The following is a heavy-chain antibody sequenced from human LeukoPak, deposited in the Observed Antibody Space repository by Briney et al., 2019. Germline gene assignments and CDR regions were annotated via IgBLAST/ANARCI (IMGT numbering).Heavy chain of an antibody. J-gene: IGHJ4*02. CDR2: ISSNSNTK. CDR3: ARDVSPDY. D-gene: IGHD5/OR15-5a*01. V-gene: IGHV3-48*01. Sequence: GGSLRLSCAASGFIFRSYTMNWVRQAPGKGLEWVSYISSNSNTKDYADSVKGRFSISRDNAKNSLYLQMNSMRAEDTAVYYCARDVSPDYWGQGTLVTVPS. CDR1: GFIFRSYT.